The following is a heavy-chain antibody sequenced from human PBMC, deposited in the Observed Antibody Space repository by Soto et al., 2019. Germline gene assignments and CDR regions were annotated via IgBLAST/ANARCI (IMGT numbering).Heavy chain of an antibody. Sequence: ASVKVSCKASGYTFTSYAMHWVRQAPGQRLEWMGWINAGNGNTKYSQKFQGRVIITRDTSASTAYMELSSLRSEDTAVYYCARAPRIAPDAFDIWGQGTMVTVSS. CDR3: ARAPRIAPDAFDI. CDR1: GYTFTSYA. D-gene: IGHD6-13*01. V-gene: IGHV1-3*01. CDR2: INAGNGNT. J-gene: IGHJ3*02.